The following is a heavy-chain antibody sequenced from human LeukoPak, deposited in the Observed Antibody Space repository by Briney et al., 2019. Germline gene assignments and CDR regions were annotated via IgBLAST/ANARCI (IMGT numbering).Heavy chain of an antibody. Sequence: GGSLRLSCAASGFTFSSYSMNWVRQAPGKGLEWVSSISSSSSYIYYADSVKGRFTTSRDNAKNSLYLQMNSLRAEDTAVYYCARGVAVAAAFDIWGQGTMVTVSS. CDR3: ARGVAVAAAFDI. CDR1: GFTFSSYS. V-gene: IGHV3-21*01. CDR2: ISSSSSYI. J-gene: IGHJ3*02. D-gene: IGHD6-19*01.